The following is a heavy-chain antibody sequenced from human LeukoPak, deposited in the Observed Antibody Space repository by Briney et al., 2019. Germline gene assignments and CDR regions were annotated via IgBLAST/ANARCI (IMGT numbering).Heavy chain of an antibody. D-gene: IGHD2-2*01. Sequence: PGGSLRLSCAASGFTFSSYAMHWVRQAPGKGLEWVAVISYDGSNKYYADSVKGRFTISRDNSKNTLYLQMNSLRAEDTAVYYCAPYCSSTSCSFAYWGQGTLVTVSS. J-gene: IGHJ4*02. CDR3: APYCSSTSCSFAY. V-gene: IGHV3-30-3*01. CDR1: GFTFSSYA. CDR2: ISYDGSNK.